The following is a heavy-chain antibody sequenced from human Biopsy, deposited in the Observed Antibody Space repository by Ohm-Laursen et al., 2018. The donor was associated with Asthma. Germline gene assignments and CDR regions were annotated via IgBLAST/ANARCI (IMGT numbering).Heavy chain of an antibody. J-gene: IGHJ4*02. CDR2: MSYDGSIK. CDR3: ARGLDYSGRSGFDY. Sequence: SLRLSCSASGFAFSSYGMDWVRQAPGKGLEWVALMSYDGSIKDYADSVKGRFTISRDNSMNTLYLHMNSLRVEDTAVYYCARGLDYSGRSGFDYWGQGTLVTVSS. V-gene: IGHV3-33*05. D-gene: IGHD3-10*01. CDR1: GFAFSSYG.